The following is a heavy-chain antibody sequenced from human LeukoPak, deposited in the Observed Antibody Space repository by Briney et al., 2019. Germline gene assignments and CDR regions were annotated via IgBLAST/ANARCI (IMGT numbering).Heavy chain of an antibody. Sequence: PSETLSLTCAVYGGSFSDPYWNWIRQSPGKGLEWIGEINYGGSTNYNPSLKSRVTMSVDTSKNQFSLKLSSVTAADTAVYYCAREGYDSSGYLPYWGQGTLVTVSS. V-gene: IGHV4-34*01. CDR2: INYGGST. CDR3: AREGYDSSGYLPY. CDR1: GGSFSDPY. D-gene: IGHD3-22*01. J-gene: IGHJ4*02.